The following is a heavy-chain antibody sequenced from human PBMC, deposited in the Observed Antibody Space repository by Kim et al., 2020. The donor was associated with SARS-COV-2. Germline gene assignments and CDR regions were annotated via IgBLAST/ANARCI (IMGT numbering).Heavy chain of an antibody. CDR1: GGSFSGYY. CDR3: AIGILVGPGMDV. CDR2: INHSGST. Sequence: SETLSLTCAVYGGSFSGYYWSWIRQPPGKGLEWIGEINHSGSTNYNPSLKSRVTISVDTSKNQFSLKLSSVTAADTAVYYCAIGILVGPGMDVWGQGTTVTVSS. D-gene: IGHD2-15*01. V-gene: IGHV4-34*01. J-gene: IGHJ6*02.